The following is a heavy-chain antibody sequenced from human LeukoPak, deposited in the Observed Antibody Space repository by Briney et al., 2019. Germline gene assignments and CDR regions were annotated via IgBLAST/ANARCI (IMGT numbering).Heavy chain of an antibody. J-gene: IGHJ3*02. CDR2: IYTSGST. Sequence: SETLSLTCTVSGGSISSYYWGWIRQPAGKGLEWIGRIYTSGSTNYNPSLKSRVTMSVDTSKNQFSLKLSSVTAADTAVYYCASLAYSGGDCYSTDAFDIWGQGTMVTVSS. V-gene: IGHV4-4*07. CDR3: ASLAYSGGDCYSTDAFDI. CDR1: GGSISSYY. D-gene: IGHD2-21*02.